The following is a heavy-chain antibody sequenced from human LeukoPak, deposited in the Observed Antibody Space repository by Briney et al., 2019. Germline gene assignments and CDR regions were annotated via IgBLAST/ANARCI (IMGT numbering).Heavy chain of an antibody. J-gene: IGHJ6*03. Sequence: TGGSLRLSCAASGFASGFTFSDYAVSCVRQAPGKGPEWGASVNGRGSTTYYADSVRVWFTISRDNSKQTLYLQMISPGADDTAVYFCAKAPATGEGYYFYYMDVWGKGTTVTVSS. CDR1: GFTFSDYA. CDR2: VNGRGSTT. D-gene: IGHD7-27*01. V-gene: IGHV3-23*01. CDR3: AKAPATGEGYYFYYMDV.